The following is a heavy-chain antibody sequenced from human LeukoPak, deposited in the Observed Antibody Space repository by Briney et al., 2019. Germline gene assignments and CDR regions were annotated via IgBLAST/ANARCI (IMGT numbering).Heavy chain of an antibody. J-gene: IGHJ4*02. D-gene: IGHD3-9*01. CDR2: ITGRGLNT. Sequence: PGGSLRLSCVASAFTFSNLAMSWLRHAPGKELMGVSAITGRGLNTDYTDSVKVRFTISRDNFNNTLYLQMNSMRDEDTAVYYCAKWGDFNVLTGSYVPDFWGQGTLVTVSS. V-gene: IGHV3-23*01. CDR1: AFTFSNLA. CDR3: AKWGDFNVLTGSYVPDF.